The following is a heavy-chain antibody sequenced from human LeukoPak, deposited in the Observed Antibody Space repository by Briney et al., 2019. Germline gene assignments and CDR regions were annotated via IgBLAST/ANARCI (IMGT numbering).Heavy chain of an antibody. D-gene: IGHD4-17*01. CDR1: GFTFSSYA. J-gene: IGHJ6*02. Sequence: PGGSLRLSCAASGFTFSSYAMHWVRQAPGKGLEWVAVISYDGSNKYYADSVKGRFTISRDNSKNTLYLQMNSLRAEDTAVYYCANAEGAYGDYQGDYYGMDVWGQGTTVTVSS. V-gene: IGHV3-30*04. CDR3: ANAEGAYGDYQGDYYGMDV. CDR2: ISYDGSNK.